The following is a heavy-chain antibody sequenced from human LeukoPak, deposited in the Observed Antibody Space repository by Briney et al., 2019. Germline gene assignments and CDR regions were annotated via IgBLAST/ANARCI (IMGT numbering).Heavy chain of an antibody. CDR1: GFTFSSYW. V-gene: IGHV3-7*01. CDR2: IKPDGSEK. D-gene: IGHD3-10*01. CDR3: ARERMYSGSGSTYPYYDY. J-gene: IGHJ4*02. Sequence: GGSLRLPCAASGFTFSSYWMSWVRQSSGKGLEWVANIKPDGSEKYFMDSVKGRFTISRDNAKNALYLEMNSLRAEDTAEYFCARERMYSGSGSTYPYYDYWGQGTLVTVSS.